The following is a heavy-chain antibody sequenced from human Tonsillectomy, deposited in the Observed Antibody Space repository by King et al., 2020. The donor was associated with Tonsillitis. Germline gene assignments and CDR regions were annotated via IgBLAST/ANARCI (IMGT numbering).Heavy chain of an antibody. CDR2: INPKSGGT. V-gene: IGHV1-2*02. J-gene: IGHJ4*02. Sequence: QLVQSGAEVNKPVASGRGSFKASGYTFNAYYIHWVRQAPGPGLEVMGWINPKSGGTTYTQKFQGRGTMTRDTSISTAYMELSRLRSDDTAVYYCATGSSGWYWVYWGQGTLVTVSS. D-gene: IGHD6-19*01. CDR3: ATGSSGWYWVY. CDR1: GYTFNAYY.